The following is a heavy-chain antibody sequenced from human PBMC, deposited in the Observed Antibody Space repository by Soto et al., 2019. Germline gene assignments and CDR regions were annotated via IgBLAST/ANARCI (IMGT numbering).Heavy chain of an antibody. Sequence: QVQLVESGGGVVQPGRSLRLSCAASGFTFSSYAMHWVRQAPGKGLEWVAVISYDGSNKYYADSVKGRFTISRDNSKNTLYLQMNRLRAEDTAVYYCARERVIVVVETLDYWGQGTLVTVSS. J-gene: IGHJ4*02. CDR2: ISYDGSNK. CDR3: ARERVIVVVETLDY. V-gene: IGHV3-30-3*01. D-gene: IGHD3-22*01. CDR1: GFTFSSYA.